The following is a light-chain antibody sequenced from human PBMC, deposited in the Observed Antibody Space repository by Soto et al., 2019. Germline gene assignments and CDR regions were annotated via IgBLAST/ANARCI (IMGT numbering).Light chain of an antibody. CDR2: EVS. V-gene: IGLV2-8*01. CDR1: SSDVGGYNY. J-gene: IGLJ1*01. Sequence: QSALTQPPSASGSPGQPVTISCTGTSSDVGGYNYVSWYQQHPGKAPKLIIYEVSKRPSGVPDRFSGSNSGNTVSRSVSGLQAEDAADYYCTSYAGSSNFYVFGTGTKVTVL. CDR3: TSYAGSSNFYV.